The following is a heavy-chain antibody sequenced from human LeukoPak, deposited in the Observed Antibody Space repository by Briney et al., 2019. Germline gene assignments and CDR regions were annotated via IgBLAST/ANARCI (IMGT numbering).Heavy chain of an antibody. J-gene: IGHJ6*02. V-gene: IGHV3-21*01. CDR3: AIDVYCSSTSCYWSRAHYYGMDV. CDR1: GFTFSSYS. CDR2: ISSSSSYI. Sequence: GGSLRLSCAVSGFTFSSYSMNWVRQAPGKGLEWVSSISSSSSYIYYADSVKGRFTISRDNAKNSLYLQMNSLRAEDTAVYYCAIDVYCSSTSCYWSRAHYYGMDVWGQGTTVTVSS. D-gene: IGHD2-2*01.